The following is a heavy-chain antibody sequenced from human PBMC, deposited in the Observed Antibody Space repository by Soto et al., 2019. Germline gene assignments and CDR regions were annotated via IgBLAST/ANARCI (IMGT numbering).Heavy chain of an antibody. J-gene: IGHJ5*01. Sequence: ETLSLTCTVSGVSIHNSHSFWGWIRQPPGKGLEFIGTVYYSGGAHYNSSLKSRVTISVDTANNQVSLRMRSLTAADTAVYYCGRVVEGATRHTDLDSWGQGTLVTVSS. CDR3: GRVVEGATRHTDLDS. CDR1: GVSIHNSHSF. D-gene: IGHD2-21*01. CDR2: VYYSGGA. V-gene: IGHV4-39*01.